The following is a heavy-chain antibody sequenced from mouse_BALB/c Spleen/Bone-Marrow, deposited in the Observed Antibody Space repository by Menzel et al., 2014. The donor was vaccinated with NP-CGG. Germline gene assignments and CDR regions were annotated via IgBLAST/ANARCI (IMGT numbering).Heavy chain of an antibody. J-gene: IGHJ2*01. V-gene: IGHV1-69*02. CDR3: ARNWVYFDY. CDR1: GYTFTSYW. CDR2: IDPSDSET. Sequence: QVQLQQPGAGLMKPGAPVKLSCKASGYTFTSYWMNWVKQRPGRGLEWIGRIDPSDSETHYNQKFKDKATLTVDKSSSTAYIQLSSLTSEDSAVYYCARNWVYFDYWGQGTTLTVSS. D-gene: IGHD4-1*01.